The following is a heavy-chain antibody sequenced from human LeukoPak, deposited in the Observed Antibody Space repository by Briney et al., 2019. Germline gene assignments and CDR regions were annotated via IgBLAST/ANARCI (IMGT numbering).Heavy chain of an antibody. CDR1: GFTLSSYS. CDR3: ARSGWQTDAFDI. Sequence: GGSLRLSCAASGFTLSSYSMSWVRQAPGKGLEWVSSISSSSSYIYYADSVKGRFTNSRDNAKKSLFLQMNSLRAEDTAVYYCARSGWQTDAFDIWGQGTVVTVSS. CDR2: ISSSSSYI. D-gene: IGHD6-19*01. J-gene: IGHJ3*02. V-gene: IGHV3-21*01.